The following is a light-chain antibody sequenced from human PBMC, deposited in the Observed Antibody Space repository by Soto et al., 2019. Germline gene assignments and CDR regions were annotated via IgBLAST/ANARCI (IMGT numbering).Light chain of an antibody. J-gene: IGLJ2*01. V-gene: IGLV2-14*01. CDR3: SSYTSSNTLV. CDR1: SSDIGAYNY. CDR2: DVS. Sequence: QAVVTQPASVSGSPGQSITISCTGTSSDIGAYNYVSWYQQHPGKVPKLMIYDVSNRPSGVSDRFSGSKSGNTASLTISGLQAEDEADYYCSSYTSSNTLVFGGGTKLTVL.